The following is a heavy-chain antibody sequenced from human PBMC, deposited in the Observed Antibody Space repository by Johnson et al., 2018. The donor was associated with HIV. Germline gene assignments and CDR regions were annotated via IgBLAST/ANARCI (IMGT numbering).Heavy chain of an antibody. CDR1: GFTVSNNY. D-gene: IGHD6-13*01. J-gene: IGHJ3*01. Sequence: VQLVESGGGLVQPGGSLRLSCGASGFTVSNNYMNWVRQAPGKGLEWVSVMYTGGTTYYADSVKGRFTISRDNSKNTLYLQINSLRAEDTAVYYCARDGESQQLPLGDAFDVWGQGTMVTVSS. CDR2: MYTGGTT. CDR3: ARDGESQQLPLGDAFDV. V-gene: IGHV3-66*01.